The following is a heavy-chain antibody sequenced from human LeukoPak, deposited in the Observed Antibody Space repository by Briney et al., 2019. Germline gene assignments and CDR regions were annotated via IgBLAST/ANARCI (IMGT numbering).Heavy chain of an antibody. V-gene: IGHV3-48*03. J-gene: IGHJ4*02. CDR3: AKVLTGSQDY. CDR2: ISGSGVTM. CDR1: GFTFSSYE. D-gene: IGHD7-27*01. Sequence: GGSLRLSCAASGFTFSSYEMNWVRQAPGRGLEWVSYISGSGVTMYYADSVKGRFTTSRDDAKNTVYLQMKSLRAEDTAVYFCAKVLTGSQDYWGQGTLVTVSS.